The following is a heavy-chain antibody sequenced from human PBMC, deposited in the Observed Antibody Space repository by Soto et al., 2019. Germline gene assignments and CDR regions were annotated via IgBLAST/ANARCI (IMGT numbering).Heavy chain of an antibody. CDR3: ARERAAPSWIDP. CDR2: MYIIGTT. D-gene: IGHD6-6*01. CDR1: GGSVSSNY. J-gene: IGHJ5*02. V-gene: IGHV4-4*07. Sequence: QVQLQESGPGLVKPSETLSLTCTVSGGSVSSNYWTWIRQPAGKGLEWIGRMYIIGTTDYNPSLRGRVTMSVDTSKNHFSLTLTSVTAADTAVYYCARERAAPSWIDPWGRGTLVTVSS.